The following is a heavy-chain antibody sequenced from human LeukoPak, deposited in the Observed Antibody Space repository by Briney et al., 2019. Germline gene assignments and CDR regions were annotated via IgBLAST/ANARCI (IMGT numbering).Heavy chain of an antibody. Sequence: PSETLSLTCTVSGGSISTYSWNWIRQPPGEGLEWMGYIYNSGSTNYNPSLKSRVSISVDTSKNQFSLKLNSVTAADTAVYYCARVLMVVAATDAFAIWGQGTMVTVSS. CDR3: ARVLMVVAATDAFAI. J-gene: IGHJ3*02. CDR1: GGSISTYS. D-gene: IGHD2-15*01. CDR2: IYNSGST. V-gene: IGHV4-59*01.